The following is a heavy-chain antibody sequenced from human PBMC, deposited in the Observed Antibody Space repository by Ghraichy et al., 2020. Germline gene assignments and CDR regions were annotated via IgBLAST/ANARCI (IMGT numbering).Heavy chain of an antibody. Sequence: SETLSLTCTVSGGSISSSSYYWGWIRPPPGKGLEWIGSIYYSGSTYYNPSLKSRVTISVDTSKNQFSLKLSSVTAADTAVYYCARRGPGARFDYWGQGTLVSVSS. V-gene: IGHV4-39*01. CDR3: ARRGPGARFDY. CDR2: IYYSGST. CDR1: GGSISSSSYY. D-gene: IGHD7-27*01. J-gene: IGHJ4*02.